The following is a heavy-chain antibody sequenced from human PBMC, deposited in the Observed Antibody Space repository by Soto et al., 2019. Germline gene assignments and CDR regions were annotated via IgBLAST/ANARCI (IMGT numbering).Heavy chain of an antibody. J-gene: IGHJ2*01. CDR1: GGTFSNYA. CDR3: AQTLGLAVAGPGRFDL. V-gene: IGHV1-69*12. Sequence: QVQLVQSGAEVKKPGSSVKVSCKASGGTFSNYAISWVRQAPGQGLEWMGGITPFFGTANYAQKFQGRVKITADEYMSTAYMELSRLRSEDTAVYYCAQTLGLAVAGPGRFDLWGRGTLVTVSS. D-gene: IGHD6-19*01. CDR2: ITPFFGTA.